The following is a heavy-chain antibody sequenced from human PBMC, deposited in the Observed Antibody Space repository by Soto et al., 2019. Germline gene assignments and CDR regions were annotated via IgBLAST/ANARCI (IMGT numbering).Heavy chain of an antibody. V-gene: IGHV1-69*01. D-gene: IGHD2-2*01. Sequence: QVQLVQSGAEVKKPGSSVTVSCKASGGTFSSYAISWVRQAPGHGLEWMGGIIPISDTTNYAQKFQGRVTITADDSTSTAYMELSSLRSEDTAVYYCARSQGSSTSLEIYYYYYYGMDVWGQGTTVTVSS. CDR3: ARSQGSSTSLEIYYYYYYGMDV. CDR2: IIPISDTT. CDR1: GGTFSSYA. J-gene: IGHJ6*02.